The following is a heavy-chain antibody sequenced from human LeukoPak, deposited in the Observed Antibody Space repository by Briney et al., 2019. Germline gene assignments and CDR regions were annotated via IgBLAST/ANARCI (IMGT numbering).Heavy chain of an antibody. Sequence: SETLSLTCTVSGYSISSGYYWGWIRQPPGKGLEWIGSIYYSGSTYYNPSLKSRVTISVDTSKNQFSLKLSSVTAADTAVYYCARGLQDSGYFDYWGQGTLVTVSS. CDR3: ARGLQDSGYFDY. CDR2: IYYSGST. CDR1: GYSISSGYY. V-gene: IGHV4-38-2*02. D-gene: IGHD5-24*01. J-gene: IGHJ4*02.